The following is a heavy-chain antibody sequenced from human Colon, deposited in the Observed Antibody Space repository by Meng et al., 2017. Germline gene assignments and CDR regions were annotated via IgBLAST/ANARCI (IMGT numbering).Heavy chain of an antibody. V-gene: IGHV4-4*02. D-gene: IGHD3-22*01. CDR2: IYQSGST. J-gene: IGHJ4*02. Sequence: LQDSGPGLVTPSGTLSLTCTVSGGSISSNNWWSWVRQSPGRGLEWIGEIYQSGSTNYSPSLKSRVTISLDKSKNQFSLKVSYMTAADTAVYFCARDYSRYDSSDYWGQGTLVTVSS. CDR3: ARDYSRYDSSDY. CDR1: GGSISSNNW.